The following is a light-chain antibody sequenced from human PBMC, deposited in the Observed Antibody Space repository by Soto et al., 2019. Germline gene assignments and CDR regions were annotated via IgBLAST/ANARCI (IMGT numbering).Light chain of an antibody. V-gene: IGKV3-15*01. Sequence: EIALTQSPAILSVSPGERAHLSCRASQRISRRLAWYQQKPGQAPRLLISDASARATGIPARFSGSGSGTEFTLTISSLQSEDFALYYCHQYNSWSPGTFGQGTKVDIK. CDR3: HQYNSWSPGT. CDR2: DAS. J-gene: IGKJ2*01. CDR1: QRISRR.